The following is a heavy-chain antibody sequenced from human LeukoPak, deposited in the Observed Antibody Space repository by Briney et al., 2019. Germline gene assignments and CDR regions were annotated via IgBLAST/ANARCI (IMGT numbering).Heavy chain of an antibody. D-gene: IGHD2-21*02. V-gene: IGHV4-4*07. J-gene: IGHJ3*02. CDR2: IYTSGST. CDR3: ARGWGTYCGGDCYSVDDAFDT. Sequence: SETLSLTCTVSGGSISSYYWSWIRQPAGKGLEWIGRIYTSGSTNYNPSLKSRVTMSVDTSKNQFSLKLSSVTAADTAVYYCARGWGTYCGGDCYSVDDAFDTWGQGTMVTVSS. CDR1: GGSISSYY.